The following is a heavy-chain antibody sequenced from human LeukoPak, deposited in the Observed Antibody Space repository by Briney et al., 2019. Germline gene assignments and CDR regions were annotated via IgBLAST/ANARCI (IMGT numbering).Heavy chain of an antibody. V-gene: IGHV3-48*02. D-gene: IGHD7-27*01. CDR3: ARATGDC. CDR1: GFTFSSYN. Sequence: GGSLRLSCGASGFTFSSYNMNWVRQAPGKGLEWVSYISTSSSTIYYAYSVKGRFTISRDNAMNSLYLQMNSLRDEDTAVYYCARATGDCWGQGTLVTVSS. J-gene: IGHJ4*02. CDR2: ISTSSSTI.